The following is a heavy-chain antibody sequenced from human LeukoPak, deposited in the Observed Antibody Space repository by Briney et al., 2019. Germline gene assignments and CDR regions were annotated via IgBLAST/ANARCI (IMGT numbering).Heavy chain of an antibody. CDR1: GFTFSSYS. J-gene: IGHJ4*02. V-gene: IGHV3-48*04. CDR2: ISSSSSTI. CDR3: ARDPSYSGSYGVFDY. Sequence: GGSLRLSCAASGFTFSSYSMNWVRQAPGKGLEWVSYISSSSSTIYYADSVKGRFTISRDNAKNSLYLQMNSLRAEDTAVYYCARDPSYSGSYGVFDYWGQGTLVTVSS. D-gene: IGHD1-26*01.